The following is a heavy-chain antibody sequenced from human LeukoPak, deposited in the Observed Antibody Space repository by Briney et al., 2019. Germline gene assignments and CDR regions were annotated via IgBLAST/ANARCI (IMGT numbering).Heavy chain of an antibody. J-gene: IGHJ4*01. CDR3: TRAPHPSCSSSGCYLDY. CDR2: IQAKAYGGAT. Sequence: GGSLRLSCSTSGFTFGDYAMSWVRQAPRKGLQWVGFIQAKAYGGATKYAASVNSRFSISRDDSQNIANLQMNDLKTEETAVYYCTRAPHPSCSSSGCYLDYWGQGTLVTVSS. D-gene: IGHD2-2*01. CDR1: GFTFGDYA. V-gene: IGHV3-49*04.